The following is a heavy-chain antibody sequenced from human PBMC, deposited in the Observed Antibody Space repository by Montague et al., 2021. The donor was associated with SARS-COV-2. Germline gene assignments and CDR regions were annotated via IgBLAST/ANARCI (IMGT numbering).Heavy chain of an antibody. J-gene: IGHJ4*02. D-gene: IGHD4-17*01. CDR3: ATLTTVKSDLPH. CDR1: GYGLTRHW. CDR2: IYPGDSDT. Sequence: QSGAEVKKPGESLKISCQVSGYGLTRHWVAWVRQMPGKGLEWVGLIYPGDSDTTYNPSFQGQVTISADKSTNTAHLHWSRLKASDPATYYCATLTTVKSDLPHWGPGTLVTVSS. V-gene: IGHV5-51*01.